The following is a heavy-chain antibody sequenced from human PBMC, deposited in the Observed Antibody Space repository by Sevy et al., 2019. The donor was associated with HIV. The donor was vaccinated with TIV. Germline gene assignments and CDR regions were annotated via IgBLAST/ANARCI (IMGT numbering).Heavy chain of an antibody. CDR3: AKDAFYGDYVNYYYYYMDV. D-gene: IGHD4-17*01. V-gene: IGHV3-23*01. J-gene: IGHJ6*03. CDR1: GFTFGSYA. CDR2: ISGSGGST. Sequence: GGSLRLSCAASGFTFGSYAMSWVRQAPGKGLEWVSAISGSGGSTYYADSVKGRFTISRDNSKNTLYLQMNSLRAEDTAVYYCAKDAFYGDYVNYYYYYMDVWGKGTTVTVSS.